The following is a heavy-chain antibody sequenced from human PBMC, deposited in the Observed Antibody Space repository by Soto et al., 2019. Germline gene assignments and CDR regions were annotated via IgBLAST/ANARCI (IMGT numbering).Heavy chain of an antibody. CDR1: GYTLTELS. V-gene: IGHV1-24*01. CDR3: ATYPPRLFYGDYYFDY. J-gene: IGHJ4*02. D-gene: IGHD4-17*01. CDR2: FDPEDGET. Sequence: ASVKVSCKVSGYTLTELSMHWVRQAPGKGLEWMGGFDPEDGETIYAQKFQGRVTMTEDTSTDTAYMELGSLRSEDTAVYYCATYPPRLFYGDYYFDYWGQGTLVTVSS.